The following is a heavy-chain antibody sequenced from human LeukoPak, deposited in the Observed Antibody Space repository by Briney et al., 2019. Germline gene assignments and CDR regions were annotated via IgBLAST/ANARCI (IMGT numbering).Heavy chain of an antibody. CDR1: GFTSSNAW. J-gene: IGHJ4*02. CDR2: SKSKTDGGTT. CDR3: TTVGG. V-gene: IGHV3-15*01. Sequence: GGSLRLSCAASGFTSSNAWMSWVRQAPGTGLEWVGRSKSKTDGGTTDYAAPVKGRFTISRDDSKNTLYLQMNSLKTEDTAVYYCTTVGGWGQGTLVTVSS.